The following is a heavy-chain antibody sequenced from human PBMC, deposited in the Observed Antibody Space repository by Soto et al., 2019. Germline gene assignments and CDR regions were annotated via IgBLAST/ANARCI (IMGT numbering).Heavy chain of an antibody. V-gene: IGHV1-2*02. D-gene: IGHD3-9*01. CDR3: ATRDYDILTGYLHI. CDR2: INADSGDT. Sequence: QAHLVQSGAEVRKPGASVKVSCQALEHTSTIYYIHWVRQARGQGLEWMGWINADSGDTTYAEDFRGRVTFTRDTSTSTVHMELSRLRLDDTAMYFCATRDYDILTGYLHIWGQGTLITVSS. CDR1: EHTSTIYY. J-gene: IGHJ1*01.